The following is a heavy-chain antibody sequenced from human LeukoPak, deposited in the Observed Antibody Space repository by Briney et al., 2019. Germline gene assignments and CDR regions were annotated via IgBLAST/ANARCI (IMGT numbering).Heavy chain of an antibody. CDR3: ARDLGSGSGWYFYYYGMDV. V-gene: IGHV3-48*01. Sequence: GGSLRLSCAASGFTFSSYSMNWVRQAPGKGLEWVSYISSSSSTIYYADSVKGRFTISRDNAKNSLYLQMNSLRAEDTAVYYCARDLGSGSGWYFYYYGMDVWGQGTTVTVSS. J-gene: IGHJ6*02. CDR1: GFTFSSYS. CDR2: ISSSSSTI. D-gene: IGHD6-19*01.